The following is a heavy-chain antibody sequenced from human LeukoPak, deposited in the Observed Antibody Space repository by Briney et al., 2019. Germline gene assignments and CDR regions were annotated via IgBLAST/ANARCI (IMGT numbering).Heavy chain of an antibody. Sequence: PSETLSLTRTFSGGSHSSHYWSWIRQSPGKGLEWIGYISYTASSNYSPSLKSRVTMSVDTSKTQFYLKLSSVTAADTAVYYCAAGLRPYYYYYMDVWGKGTTVSVSS. CDR2: ISYTASS. CDR3: AAGLRPYYYYYMDV. CDR1: GGSHSSHY. V-gene: IGHV4-59*03. D-gene: IGHD3-10*01. J-gene: IGHJ6*03.